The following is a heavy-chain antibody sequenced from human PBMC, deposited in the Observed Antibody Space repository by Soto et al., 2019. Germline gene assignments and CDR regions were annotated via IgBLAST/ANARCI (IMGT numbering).Heavy chain of an antibody. CDR2: ISAYNGNT. CDR3: ARDPRVYYDSSGYYWVY. J-gene: IGHJ4*02. Sequence: QVQLVQSGPEVKKPGASVKVSCKASGYSFSSYAISWVRQAPGQGLEWMGWISAYNGNTRYAQNFQDRVTMTTDTSTSTAYIELRSLRSDDTAVYYCARDPRVYYDSSGYYWVYWGQGTLVTVSS. CDR1: GYSFSSYA. V-gene: IGHV1-18*01. D-gene: IGHD3-22*01.